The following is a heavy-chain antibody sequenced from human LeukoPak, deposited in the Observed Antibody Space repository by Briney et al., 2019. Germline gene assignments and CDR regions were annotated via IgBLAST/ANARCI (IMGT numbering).Heavy chain of an antibody. CDR1: GGSFSGYY. CDR3: ARSELYNWNSGWFDP. J-gene: IGHJ5*02. D-gene: IGHD1-7*01. CDR2: INHSGST. Sequence: SETLSLTCAVYGGSFSGYYWSWIRQPPGKGLEWIGEINHSGSTNYNPSLKSRVTISVDTSKNQFSLKLSSVTAADTAVYYCARSELYNWNSGWFDPWGQGTLVTVSS. V-gene: IGHV4-34*01.